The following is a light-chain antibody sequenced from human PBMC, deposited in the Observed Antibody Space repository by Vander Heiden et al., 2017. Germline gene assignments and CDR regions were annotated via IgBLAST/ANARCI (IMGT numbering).Light chain of an antibody. Sequence: DIQMTQSPSSLSASVGDRVTITCRASQSISSYLNWYQQKPGKAPKLLIYAASSLQSGVPSRFSGSGSVTDFTLTISRLQPEDFATYYCQQRDGTPRTFGQGTKVEIK. J-gene: IGKJ1*01. CDR3: QQRDGTPRT. V-gene: IGKV1-39*01. CDR1: QSISSY. CDR2: AAS.